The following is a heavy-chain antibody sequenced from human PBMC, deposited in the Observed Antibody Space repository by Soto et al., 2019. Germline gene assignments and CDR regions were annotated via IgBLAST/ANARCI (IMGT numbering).Heavy chain of an antibody. V-gene: IGHV1-69*08. CDR1: GGTFSRYS. CDR2: IIPIFGIA. Sequence: QVQLVQSGAEVKKPGSSVKVSCKASGGTFSRYSITWVRQAPGHGLEWIGRIIPIFGIASYAQKFQGRVTITADESTGTAYMEMSSLRSDDTAVYYCVREDRDRETGLVPAAIAGMDVWGQGTTVTLSS. CDR3: VREDRDRETGLVPAAIAGMDV. J-gene: IGHJ6*02. D-gene: IGHD2-2*01.